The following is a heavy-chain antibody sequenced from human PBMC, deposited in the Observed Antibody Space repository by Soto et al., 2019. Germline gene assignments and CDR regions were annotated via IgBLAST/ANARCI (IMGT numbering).Heavy chain of an antibody. CDR3: SRNDTKLRTIVY. V-gene: IGHV4-39*07. CDR2: IYYSGST. D-gene: IGHD3-22*01. Sequence: SETLSLTCTVSGGSISRSSYYWGWIRQPPGKGLEWIGNIYYSGSTYYNPSLKSRVTISVDKSKNQFSLKLSSVTAADTAVYYCSRNDTKLRTIVYWCQRTLVTVFS. CDR1: GGSISRSSYY. J-gene: IGHJ4*02.